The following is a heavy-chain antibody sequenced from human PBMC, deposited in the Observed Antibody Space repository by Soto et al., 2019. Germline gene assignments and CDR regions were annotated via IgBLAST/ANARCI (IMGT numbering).Heavy chain of an antibody. CDR3: AKHPASRGWYEGYFDY. J-gene: IGHJ4*02. CDR1: GFTFSSYG. Sequence: QVQLVESGGGVVQPGRSLRLSCAASGFTFSSYGMHWVRQAPGKGLEWVAVISYDGSSKYYADSVKGRFTISRDNSKNTLYLQMHSLRAEDTAVSYCAKHPASRGWYEGYFDYWGQGPLVTVSS. CDR2: ISYDGSSK. D-gene: IGHD6-19*01. V-gene: IGHV3-30*18.